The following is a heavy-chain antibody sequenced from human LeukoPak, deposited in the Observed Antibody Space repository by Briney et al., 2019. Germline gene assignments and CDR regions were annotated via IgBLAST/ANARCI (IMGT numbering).Heavy chain of an antibody. CDR3: KRGRRTGVSATGTWLDP. D-gene: IGHD1-1*01. J-gene: IGHJ5*02. CDR1: GGLFNDYY. V-gene: IGHV4-34*01. Sequence: SETLSLTCNVSGGLFNDYYLTWVRQPPGKGLEWIGEMNHSGDMKHNPYNPSLMSRLTISVDTSKNQFSLTLRSVTAADTAVYYNKRGRRTGVSATGTWLDPWGQGTLVTVSS. CDR2: MNHSGDMKH.